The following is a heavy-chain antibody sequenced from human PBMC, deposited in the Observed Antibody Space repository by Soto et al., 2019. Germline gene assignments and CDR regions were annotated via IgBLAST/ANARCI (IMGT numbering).Heavy chain of an antibody. Sequence: QVQLQESGPGLVKPSETLSLTCTVSGGSVNGGSYYWSWIRQPPGKGLDWIGYVFYTGSATYNLSLKSRATISVDTSKNQFSLRLNSVTAADTAVYYCARGKLPRRGYFGPWGQGTLVAVSS. D-gene: IGHD2-15*01. CDR1: GGSVNGGSYY. CDR3: ARGKLPRRGYFGP. V-gene: IGHV4-61*01. CDR2: VFYTGSA. J-gene: IGHJ5*02.